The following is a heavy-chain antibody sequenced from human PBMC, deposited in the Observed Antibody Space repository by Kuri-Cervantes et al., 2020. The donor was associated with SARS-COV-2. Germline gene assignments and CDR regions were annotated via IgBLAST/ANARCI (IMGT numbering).Heavy chain of an antibody. D-gene: IGHD3-22*01. V-gene: IGHV3-30-3*01. CDR3: ARDGYESSGYYLDY. J-gene: IGHJ4*02. CDR1: GFTFSSYA. CDR2: ISYDGSNK. Sequence: GGSLRLSCAASGFTFSSYAMHWVRQAPGKGLEWVAVISYDGSNKYYADSVKGRFTISRDNSKNTLYLQMNSLRAEDTAVYYCARDGYESSGYYLDYWGQGTLVTVSS.